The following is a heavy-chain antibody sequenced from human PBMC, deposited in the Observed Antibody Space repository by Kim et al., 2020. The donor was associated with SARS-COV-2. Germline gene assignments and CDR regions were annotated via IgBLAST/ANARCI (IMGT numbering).Heavy chain of an antibody. CDR1: GFTFSSYG. D-gene: IGHD1-26*01. V-gene: IGHV3-33*05. J-gene: IGHJ4*02. CDR2: ISYDGSNK. Sequence: GGSLRLSCAASGFTFSSYGMHWVRQAPGKGLEWVAVISYDGSNKYYADSVKGRFTISRDNSKNTLYLQMNSLRAEDTAVYYCARDRVGATDYWGQGTLVTVSS. CDR3: ARDRVGATDY.